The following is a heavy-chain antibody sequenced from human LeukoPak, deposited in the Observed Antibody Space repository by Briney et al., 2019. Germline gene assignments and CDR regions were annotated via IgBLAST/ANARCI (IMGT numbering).Heavy chain of an antibody. Sequence: IGEINHSGSTNYNPSLKSRVTISVDTSKNQFSLKLSSVTAADTAVYYCARIADTAMVDFDYWGQGTLVTVSS. V-gene: IGHV4-34*01. D-gene: IGHD5-18*01. CDR3: ARIADTAMVDFDY. CDR2: INHSGST. J-gene: IGHJ4*02.